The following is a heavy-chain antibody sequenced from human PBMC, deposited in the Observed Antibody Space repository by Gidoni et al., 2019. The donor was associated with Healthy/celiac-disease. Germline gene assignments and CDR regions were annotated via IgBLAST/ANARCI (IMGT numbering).Heavy chain of an antibody. J-gene: IGHJ4*02. V-gene: IGHV4-34*01. CDR2: INHSGST. D-gene: IGHD6-13*01. CDR1: GGSFSGYY. CDR3: ARGGPAAAGTGAPGVY. Sequence: QVQLQQWGAGLLKPSETLSLTCAVYGGSFSGYYWSWIRQPPGKGLEWIGEINHSGSTNYNPSLKSRVTISVDTSKNQFSLKLSSVTAADTAVYYCARGGPAAAGTGAPGVYWGQGTLVTVSS.